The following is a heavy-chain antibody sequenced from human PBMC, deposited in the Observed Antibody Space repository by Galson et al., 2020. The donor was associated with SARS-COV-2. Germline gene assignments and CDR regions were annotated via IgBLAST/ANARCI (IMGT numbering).Heavy chain of an antibody. Sequence: ASVKVSCKASGYTFTGYGISWVRQAPGQGLEWMGWLSAYNGNTNYAQKLQGRVTMTTDTSTSKAYMELRSLRSDDTAVYYCARDPVDFWGWFDPWGQGTLVTVSS. CDR2: LSAYNGNT. CDR3: ARDPVDFWGWFDP. D-gene: IGHD3-3*01. J-gene: IGHJ5*02. CDR1: GYTFTGYG. V-gene: IGHV1-18*04.